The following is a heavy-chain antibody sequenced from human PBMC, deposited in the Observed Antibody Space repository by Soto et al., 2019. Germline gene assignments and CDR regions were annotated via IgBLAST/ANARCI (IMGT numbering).Heavy chain of an antibody. Sequence: QVQLVESGGGVVQPGRSLRLSCAASGFTFSSYGMHWVRQAPGKGLEWVAVISYGGSNKYYADSVKGRFTISRDNSKNPLYLHMHTLRAEDTAVYYCAKDNCISTSCYRLYNWFDPWGQGTLVTVSS. CDR2: ISYGGSNK. CDR1: GFTFSSYG. CDR3: AKDNCISTSCYRLYNWFDP. V-gene: IGHV3-30*18. D-gene: IGHD2-2*01. J-gene: IGHJ5*02.